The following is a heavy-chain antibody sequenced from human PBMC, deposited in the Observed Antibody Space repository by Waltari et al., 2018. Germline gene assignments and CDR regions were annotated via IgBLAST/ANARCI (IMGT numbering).Heavy chain of an antibody. CDR1: GYTYTGSY. CDR2: INPNSGGT. CDR3: ARDREFRELLPHPDY. Sequence: QVQLVQSGAEVKKPGASVKVSCKASGYTYTGSYMHWVPQAPGQGLEWMGRINPNSGGTNYAQKFQGRVTMTRDTSISTAYMELSRLRSDDTAVYYCARDREFRELLPHPDYWGQGTLVTVSS. V-gene: IGHV1-2*06. J-gene: IGHJ4*02. D-gene: IGHD3-10*01.